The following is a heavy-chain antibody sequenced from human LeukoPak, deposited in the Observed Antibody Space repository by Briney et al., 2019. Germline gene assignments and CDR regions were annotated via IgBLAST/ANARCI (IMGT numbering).Heavy chain of an antibody. CDR3: AKEVGTFTLDY. CDR1: GFSLSNYW. Sequence: GGSLRLSCAASGFSLSNYWMTWVRQAPGKGLEWVTVISYDGSDKYYADSVKGRFTISRDNSRNTLYLQMNSLRVEDTAVYYCAKEVGTFTLDYWGQGTLVTVSS. CDR2: ISYDGSDK. V-gene: IGHV3-30*18. D-gene: IGHD1-26*01. J-gene: IGHJ4*02.